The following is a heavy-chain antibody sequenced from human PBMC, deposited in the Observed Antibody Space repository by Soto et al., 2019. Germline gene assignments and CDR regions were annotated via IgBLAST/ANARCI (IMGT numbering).Heavy chain of an antibody. CDR1: GYTFTGHW. Sequence: GESLKISCQGSGYTFTGHWISWVRQMPGKGLEWMGRIDPSDSYTDYSPTVQGHVTMSADKSINTAYLQWSSLQASDTAVYYCTRHTGYDSSLDYWGQGTLVTVS. J-gene: IGHJ4*02. CDR2: IDPSDSYT. CDR3: TRHTGYDSSLDY. D-gene: IGHD5-12*01. V-gene: IGHV5-10-1*01.